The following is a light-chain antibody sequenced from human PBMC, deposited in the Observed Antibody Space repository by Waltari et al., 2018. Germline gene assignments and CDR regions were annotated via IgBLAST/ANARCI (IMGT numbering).Light chain of an antibody. CDR2: GAS. Sequence: EIVVTQSPATLSLSPGARAPLSCRASENVDTNIAWYQQKPGQPPRLLISGASTRATDIPPRFSGSGSGTEFTLSISSLQSEDFAVYYCHQYKNWPPWTFGQGTKVEIK. V-gene: IGKV3-15*01. J-gene: IGKJ1*01. CDR1: ENVDTN. CDR3: HQYKNWPPWT.